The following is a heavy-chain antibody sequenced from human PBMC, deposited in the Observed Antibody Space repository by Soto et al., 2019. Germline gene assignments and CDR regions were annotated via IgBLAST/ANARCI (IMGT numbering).Heavy chain of an antibody. V-gene: IGHV5-51*01. CDR2: IYPGDSDA. J-gene: IGHJ4*02. Sequence: GESLKISCKPSGYNFTTYWIGWVRQMPGKGLEWMGIIYPGDSDATYSPSFQGQVTISADKSIGTSYLQWNSLEASDSAVYFCARGGRGRYDSTGQRGVYAYWGQGTLVTVSS. CDR1: GYNFTTYW. CDR3: ARGGRGRYDSTGQRGVYAY. D-gene: IGHD3-22*01.